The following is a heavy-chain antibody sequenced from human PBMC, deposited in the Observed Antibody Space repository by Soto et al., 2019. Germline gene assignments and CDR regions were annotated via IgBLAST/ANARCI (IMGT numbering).Heavy chain of an antibody. D-gene: IGHD2-2*01. Sequence: QVQLQQWGAGLLKPSETLSLTCAVYGGSFSGYYWSWIRQPPGKGLEWIGEINHSGSTNYNPSLKRRVTISVDTSKNQFSLKLSSVTAADTAVYYCARGSTSSFDYWGQGTLVTVSS. CDR3: ARGSTSSFDY. CDR1: GGSFSGYY. CDR2: INHSGST. J-gene: IGHJ4*02. V-gene: IGHV4-34*01.